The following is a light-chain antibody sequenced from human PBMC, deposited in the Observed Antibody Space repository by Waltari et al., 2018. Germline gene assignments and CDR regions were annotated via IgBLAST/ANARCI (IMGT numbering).Light chain of an antibody. J-gene: IGLJ2*01. CDR3: GAWDDKVKAWL. V-gene: IGLV1-44*01. CDR1: IHNLGLNP. CDR2: ATN. Sequence: LTQSPSLSGPPGQRVTISCSGHIHNLGLNPVTWYQQFPGAAPRVVMTATNERPSGIPDRFSGSKSGNSASLTISGLRFEDESDFYCGAWDDKVKAWLFGGGTTVTVL.